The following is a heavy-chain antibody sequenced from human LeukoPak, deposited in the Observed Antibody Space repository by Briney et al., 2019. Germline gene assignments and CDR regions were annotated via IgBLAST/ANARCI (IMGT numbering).Heavy chain of an antibody. CDR2: IYHSGRT. Sequence: SETLSLTCTVSGYSISSGYYWGWIRQPPGRGLEWIGSIYHSGRTFYNPSLKSRVTISVDTSKNQFSLKLSSVTAADTAVYYCARTAAAGTVEFGAYNWFDPWGQGTLVTVSS. V-gene: IGHV4-38-2*02. CDR3: ARTAAAGTVEFGAYNWFDP. CDR1: GYSISSGYY. J-gene: IGHJ5*02. D-gene: IGHD6-13*01.